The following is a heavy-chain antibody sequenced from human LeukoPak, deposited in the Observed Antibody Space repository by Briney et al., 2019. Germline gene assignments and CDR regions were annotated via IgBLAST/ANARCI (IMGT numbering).Heavy chain of an antibody. J-gene: IGHJ4*02. CDR1: GDSISSYY. Sequence: SETLSLTCTVSGDSISSYYWSWIRQPAGKGLEWIGRIYISGTTIYNPSLKSRVTMSVDTSKNQLSLKLRFVTAAATAVYYCARNSGDFWGQGTLVTVSS. CDR2: IYISGTT. D-gene: IGHD4-23*01. CDR3: ARNSGDF. V-gene: IGHV4-4*07.